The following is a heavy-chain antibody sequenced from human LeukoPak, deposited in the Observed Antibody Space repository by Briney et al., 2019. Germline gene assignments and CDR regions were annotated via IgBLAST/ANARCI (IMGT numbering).Heavy chain of an antibody. CDR2: IYSGGAT. D-gene: IGHD3-16*01. J-gene: IGHJ4*02. CDR3: ARSIYDYVWGSYDY. V-gene: IGHV3-66*01. CDR1: GFTVSSNY. Sequence: PGGSLRLSCAASGFTVSSNYMSWVRQAPGKGLEWVSLIYSGGATNYADSVKGRFTISRDNSKNTLYLQMNSLRAEDTAVYYCARSIYDYVWGSYDYWGQGTLVTVSS.